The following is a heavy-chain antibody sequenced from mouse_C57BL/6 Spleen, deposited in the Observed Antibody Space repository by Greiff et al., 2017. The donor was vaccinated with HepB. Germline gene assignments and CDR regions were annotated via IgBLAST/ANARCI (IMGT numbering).Heavy chain of an antibody. CDR1: GFTFSSYG. D-gene: IGHD1-1*01. CDR2: ISSGGSYT. J-gene: IGHJ2*01. Sequence: EVQLQESGGDLVKPGGSLKLSCAASGFTFSSYGMSWVRQTPDKRLEWVATISSGGSYTYYPDSVKGRFTISRDNAKNTLYLQMSSLKSEDTAMYYCARHRSITTVVYFDYWGQGTTLTVSS. V-gene: IGHV5-6*01. CDR3: ARHRSITTVVYFDY.